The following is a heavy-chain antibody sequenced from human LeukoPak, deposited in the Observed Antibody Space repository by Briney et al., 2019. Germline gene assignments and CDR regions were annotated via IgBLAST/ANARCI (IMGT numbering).Heavy chain of an antibody. J-gene: IGHJ6*02. V-gene: IGHV3-64*01. CDR1: GFTFSSYA. Sequence: GGSLRLSCATSGFTFSSYAMHWVRQAPGQGLEYVSAISGNEGSTYYANSVKGRFTISRDNSKNTLYLQTGSLRAEDMAVYYCARRDYYYYGMDVWGQGTTVTVSS. CDR2: ISGNEGST. CDR3: ARRDYYYYGMDV.